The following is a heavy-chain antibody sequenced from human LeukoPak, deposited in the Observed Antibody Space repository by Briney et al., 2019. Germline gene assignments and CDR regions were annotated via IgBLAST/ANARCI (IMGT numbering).Heavy chain of an antibody. D-gene: IGHD5-18*01. CDR3: ATANVDTAIRQRYYGMDV. Sequence: ASVNVSCTLSGYTLTELSMHWVRQAPGKGLGWMGGFDPEDGETIYAQKFQGRVTMTEDTSADTAYMELSSLRSEDTAVYYCATANVDTAIRQRYYGMDVWGQGTTVTVSS. CDR2: FDPEDGET. V-gene: IGHV1-24*01. CDR1: GYTLTELS. J-gene: IGHJ6*02.